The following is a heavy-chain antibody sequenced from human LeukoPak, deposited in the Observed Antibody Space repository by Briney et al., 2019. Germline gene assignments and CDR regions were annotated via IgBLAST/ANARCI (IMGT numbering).Heavy chain of an antibody. V-gene: IGHV3-53*01. D-gene: IGHD1-26*01. J-gene: IGHJ4*02. Sequence: PGGSLRLSCAASGFTFSSYAMSWVRQAPGKGLEWVSVIYSGGSTYYADSVKGRFTISRDNSKNTLYLQMNSLRAEDTAVYYCAGPWELPGYWGQGTLVTVSS. CDR2: IYSGGST. CDR1: GFTFSSYA. CDR3: AGPWELPGY.